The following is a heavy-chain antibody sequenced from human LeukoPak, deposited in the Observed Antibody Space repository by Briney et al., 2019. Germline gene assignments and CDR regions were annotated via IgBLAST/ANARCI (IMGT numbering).Heavy chain of an antibody. D-gene: IGHD2-15*01. CDR2: IYYSGST. Sequence: SETLSLTCTVSGGSISSSSYYWGWIRQPPGKGLEWIGSIYYSGSTYYNPSLKSRVTISVDTSKNQFSLKLSSVTAADTAVYYCARYCSGGSCFDYWCQGTLVTVSS. V-gene: IGHV4-39*01. J-gene: IGHJ4*02. CDR3: ARYCSGGSCFDY. CDR1: GGSISSSSYY.